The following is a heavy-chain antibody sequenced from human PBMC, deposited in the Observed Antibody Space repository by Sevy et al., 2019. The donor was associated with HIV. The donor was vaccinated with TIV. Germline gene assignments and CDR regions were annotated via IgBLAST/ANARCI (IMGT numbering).Heavy chain of an antibody. CDR2: INANSGGT. CDR3: TRSGYYYGFDY. CDR1: GHTFTGYY. Sequence: ASVKVSCKASGHTFTGYYIHWVRQAPGQGLEWMGWINANSGGTNYAQKFQDRVTMTSDTSISTVYMDPSRLRSDDTAVYFCTRSGYYYGFDYWGQGTLVTVSS. V-gene: IGHV1-2*02. J-gene: IGHJ4*02. D-gene: IGHD3-22*01.